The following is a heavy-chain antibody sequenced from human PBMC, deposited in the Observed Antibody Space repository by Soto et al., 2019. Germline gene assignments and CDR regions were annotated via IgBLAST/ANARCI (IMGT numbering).Heavy chain of an antibody. CDR2: IYPGDSDT. Sequence: PGESLKISCKSSGYSFTNYWIGWVRQMPGKGLEWMGIIYPGDSDTIYSPSFQGQVTISADKSISTAYLKWSALKASDTAMYYCAVYDSSSDWDYFHSWGQGTMVTVSS. D-gene: IGHD6-6*01. J-gene: IGHJ4*02. V-gene: IGHV5-51*01. CDR3: AVYDSSSDWDYFHS. CDR1: GYSFTNYW.